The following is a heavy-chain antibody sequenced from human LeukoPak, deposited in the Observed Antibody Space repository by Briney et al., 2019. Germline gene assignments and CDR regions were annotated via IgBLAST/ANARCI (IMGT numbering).Heavy chain of an antibody. CDR3: AREAPGGYFDY. V-gene: IGHV1-46*01. CDR1: GYTCTTYF. Sequence: ASVKVSCKASGYTCTTYFMHWVRQAPGQGLEWMGMINPSAGSTNYAQNFQGRVTMTRDTSTSTVYMELTSLRSEDTAVYYCAREAPGGYFDYWAQGTLVTVSS. CDR2: INPSAGST. J-gene: IGHJ4*02. D-gene: IGHD3-16*01.